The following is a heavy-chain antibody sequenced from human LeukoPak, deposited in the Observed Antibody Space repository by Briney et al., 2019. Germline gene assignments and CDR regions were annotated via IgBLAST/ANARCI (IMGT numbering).Heavy chain of an antibody. V-gene: IGHV1-18*01. Sequence: ASVKVSCKASGYTFTSFGISWVRQAPGQGLEWMGWISAYNGNTNYAQKLQGRVRMTTDTSTSTAYMELRSLRSDDTAVYYCARDRRVGAIEDWFDPWGQGTLVTVSS. CDR3: ARDRRVGAIEDWFDP. CDR1: GYTFTSFG. CDR2: ISAYNGNT. D-gene: IGHD1-26*01. J-gene: IGHJ5*02.